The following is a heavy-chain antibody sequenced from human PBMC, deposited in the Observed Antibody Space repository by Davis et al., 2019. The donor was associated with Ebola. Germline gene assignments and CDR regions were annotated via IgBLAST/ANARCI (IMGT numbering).Heavy chain of an antibody. CDR1: GDRVSSNSAA. V-gene: IGHV6-1*01. D-gene: IGHD6-13*01. CDR3: ARAYSSSSWYGGYCDY. J-gene: IGHJ4*02. CDR2: TYYRSKWYN. Sequence: HSQTLSLTCAISGDRVSSNSAAWNWIRKSPSRGLEWLGRTYYRSKWYNDYAVSVKSRITINPDTSKNQFSLQLNSVTPEDTAVYYCARAYSSSSWYGGYCDYWGQGTLVTVSS.